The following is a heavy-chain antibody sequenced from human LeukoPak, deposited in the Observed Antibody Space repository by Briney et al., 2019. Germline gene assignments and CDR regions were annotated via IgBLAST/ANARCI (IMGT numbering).Heavy chain of an antibody. CDR1: GFTFSNAW. D-gene: IGHD6-19*01. V-gene: IGHV3-15*01. CDR3: TTDLSIAVARYRH. CDR2: IKSKTDGGTT. J-gene: IGHJ4*02. Sequence: GGSLRLSCAASGFTFSNAWMSWVRQAPGKGLEWVGRIKSKTDGGTTDYAAPVKGRFTISRDDSKNTLYLQMNSLKTEDTAVCYCTTDLSIAVARYRHWGQGTLVTVSS.